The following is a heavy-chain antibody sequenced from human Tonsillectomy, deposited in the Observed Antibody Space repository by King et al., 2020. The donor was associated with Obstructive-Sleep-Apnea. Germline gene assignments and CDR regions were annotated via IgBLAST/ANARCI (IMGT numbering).Heavy chain of an antibody. CDR3: AQDPSGGSETYYVIDV. CDR2: ISYDGDYK. V-gene: IGHV3-30*18. Sequence: VQLVESGGGVVQPGRSLRLSCAASGFTFSSFGMHWVRQAPGKGLEWVAGISYDGDYKYYAGSVKGRFTISRDNSKNALYLQMDSLKSEDTAVYYCAQDPSGGSETYYVIDVWGQGTTVTVSS. D-gene: IGHD3-10*01. CDR1: GFTFSSFG. J-gene: IGHJ6*02.